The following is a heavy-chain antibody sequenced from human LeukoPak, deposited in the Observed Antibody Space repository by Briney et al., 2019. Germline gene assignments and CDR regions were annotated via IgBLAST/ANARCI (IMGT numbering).Heavy chain of an antibody. V-gene: IGHV1-2*02. D-gene: IGHD3-3*01. CDR1: GYSSTDYY. Sequence: ASVKVSCKTSGYSSTDYYIHWVRQAPGQGLEWMGWINTKSGRTSSARKFQGRVTMTRDPSITTVYMDMAWLTSDDTAIYFCARADFIDAGPYLIGPWGQGTLVTVSS. J-gene: IGHJ5*02. CDR2: INTKSGRT. CDR3: ARADFIDAGPYLIGP.